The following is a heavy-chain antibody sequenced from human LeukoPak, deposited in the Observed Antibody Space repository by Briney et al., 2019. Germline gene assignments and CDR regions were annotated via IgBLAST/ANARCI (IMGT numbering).Heavy chain of an antibody. CDR2: ISWNSGSI. J-gene: IGHJ4*02. CDR1: GFTFDDYA. D-gene: IGHD1-1*01. CDR3: AKALGGWNDSGDFDY. V-gene: IGHV3-9*01. Sequence: SSRSLRLSCAASGFTFDDYAMHWVRQAPGKGLEWVSGISWNSGSIGYADSVKGRFTISRDNAKNSLYLQMNSLRAEDTALYYCAKALGGWNDSGDFDYWGQGTLVTVSS.